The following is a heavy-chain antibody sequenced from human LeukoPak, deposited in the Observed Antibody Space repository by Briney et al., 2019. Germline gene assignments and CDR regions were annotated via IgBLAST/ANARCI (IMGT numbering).Heavy chain of an antibody. V-gene: IGHV4-39*01. CDR1: GGSISSYY. Sequence: SETLSLTCTVSGGSISSYYWSWIRQPPGKGLEWIGSIYYSGSTYYNPSLKSRVTISVDTSKNQFSLKLSSVTAADTAVYYCARLTITMIVVDYWGQGTLVTVSS. CDR3: ARLTITMIVVDY. J-gene: IGHJ4*02. D-gene: IGHD3-22*01. CDR2: IYYSGST.